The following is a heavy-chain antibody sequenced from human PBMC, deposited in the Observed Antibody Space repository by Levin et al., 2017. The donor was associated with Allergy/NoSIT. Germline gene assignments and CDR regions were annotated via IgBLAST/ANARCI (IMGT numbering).Heavy chain of an antibody. J-gene: IGHJ6*02. CDR1: GFTFSSYG. CDR2: IWYDGSNK. CDR3: ARDVVTAWNYYYGMDV. D-gene: IGHD2-21*02. Sequence: GGSLRLSCAASGFTFSSYGMHWVRQAPGKGLEWVAVIWYDGSNKYYADSVKGRFTISRDNSKNTLYLQMNSLRAEDTAVYYCARDVVTAWNYYYGMDVWGQGTTVTVSS. V-gene: IGHV3-33*01.